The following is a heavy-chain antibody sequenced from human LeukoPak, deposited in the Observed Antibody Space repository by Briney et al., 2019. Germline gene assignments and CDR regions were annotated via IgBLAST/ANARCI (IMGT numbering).Heavy chain of an antibody. V-gene: IGHV3-30*04. Sequence: LPGGSLRLSCAASGFTFSSYAMHWVRQAPGKGLEWVAVISYDGSNKYYADSVKGRFTISRDNSKNTLYLQMNSLRAEDTAVYYCAREIGTGSYYDVYYYGMDVWGKGTTATVSS. J-gene: IGHJ6*04. D-gene: IGHD3-10*01. CDR1: GFTFSSYA. CDR3: AREIGTGSYYDVYYYGMDV. CDR2: ISYDGSNK.